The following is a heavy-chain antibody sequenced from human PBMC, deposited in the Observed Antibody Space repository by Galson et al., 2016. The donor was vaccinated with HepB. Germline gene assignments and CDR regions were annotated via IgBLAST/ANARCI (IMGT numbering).Heavy chain of an antibody. J-gene: IGHJ6*04. D-gene: IGHD1-1*01. CDR3: ARFIASPWNDYYYYGMDV. CDR2: ISNDGSNK. CDR1: GFIFRSYA. Sequence: SLRLSCADSGFIFRSYAMNWVRQAPGKGLEWLAVISNDGSNKYFADSVKGRFTISRANSKNTLYLQMNSLRAEDTAVYYCARFIASPWNDYYYYGMDVWGKGTTVTVSS. V-gene: IGHV3-30-3*01.